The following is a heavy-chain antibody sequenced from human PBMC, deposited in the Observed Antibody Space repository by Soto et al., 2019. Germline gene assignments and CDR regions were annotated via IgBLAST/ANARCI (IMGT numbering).Heavy chain of an antibody. D-gene: IGHD2-2*01. V-gene: IGHV1-18*01. J-gene: IGHJ4*02. CDR3: ARRYGDASPAAGFDN. CDR2: ISGYKGKR. Sequence: QVQLVQSGAEVEKPGASVKVSCKAFGYTFSDYSISWVRQAPGQGLDWLGWISGYKGKRNYAQKFHDRVTLTTDTPRTTLYRERGSLPSADTAVYFWARRYGDASPAAGFDNGGRGPLVTFSS. CDR1: GYTFSDYS.